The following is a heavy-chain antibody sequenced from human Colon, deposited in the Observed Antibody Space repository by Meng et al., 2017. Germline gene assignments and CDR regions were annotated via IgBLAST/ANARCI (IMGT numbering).Heavy chain of an antibody. CDR2: IDSDGTTT. J-gene: IGHJ4*02. CDR3: TKDRPFTGGGVMKY. Sequence: EGQLVESGGGLVQPGGSLRLSCAASEFTFSSYWMYWVRQDPAKGLVWVSRIDSDGTTTHYADSVKGRFTISRDNAKNTLDLQMNSLRAEDTAVYYCTKDRPFTGGGVMKYWGQGALVTVSS. D-gene: IGHD3-16*01. V-gene: IGHV3-74*01. CDR1: EFTFSSYW.